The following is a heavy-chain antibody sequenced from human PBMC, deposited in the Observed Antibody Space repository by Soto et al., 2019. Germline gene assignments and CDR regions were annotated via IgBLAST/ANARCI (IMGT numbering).Heavy chain of an antibody. CDR2: ISASGGRT. CDR3: ARVGLRDGHGNDY. V-gene: IGHV3-23*01. CDR1: GFTFNSYD. D-gene: IGHD3-10*01. J-gene: IGHJ4*02. Sequence: PGGSLRLSCAASGFTFNSYDMCWVRQAPGEGLEWVSGISASGGRTYYADSVKGRFTISRDNAKNTLYLQMNSLRAEDTAVYYCARVGLRDGHGNDYWGQGTLVTVSS.